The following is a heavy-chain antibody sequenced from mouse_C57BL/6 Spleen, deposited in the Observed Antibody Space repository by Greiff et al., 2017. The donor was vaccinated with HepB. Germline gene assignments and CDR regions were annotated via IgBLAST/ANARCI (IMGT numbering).Heavy chain of an antibody. V-gene: IGHV1-82*01. CDR1: GYAFSSSW. J-gene: IGHJ4*01. CDR2: IYPGDGDT. D-gene: IGHD2-4*01. Sequence: QVTLKESGPELVKPGASVKISCKASGYAFSSSWMNWVKQRPGKGLEWIGRIYPGDGDTNYNGKFKGKATLTADKSSSTAYMQLSSLTSEDSAVYVWATAYDYDRDYYAMDYWGQGTSVTVSS. CDR3: ATAYDYDRDYYAMDY.